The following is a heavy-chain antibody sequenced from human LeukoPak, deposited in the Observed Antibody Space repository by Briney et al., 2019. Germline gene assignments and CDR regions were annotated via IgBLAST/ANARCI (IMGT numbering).Heavy chain of an antibody. D-gene: IGHD2-2*01. CDR1: GFTFSSYA. J-gene: IGHJ6*03. CDR3: AREAVVVPAAIHYYYYYMDV. V-gene: IGHV3-23*01. Sequence: GGSLRLSCAASGFTFSSYAMSWVRQAPGKGLEWVSAISGSGGSTYYADSVKGRFTISRDNSKNTLYLQMNSLRAEDTAVYYCAREAVVVPAAIHYYYYYMDVWGKGTTVTVSS. CDR2: ISGSGGST.